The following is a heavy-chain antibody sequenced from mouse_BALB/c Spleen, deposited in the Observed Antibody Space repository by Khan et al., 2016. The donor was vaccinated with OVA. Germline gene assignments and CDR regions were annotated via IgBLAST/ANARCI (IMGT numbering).Heavy chain of an antibody. CDR2: LGGLAYSI. CDR3: ARSWAMDY. Sequence: EVELVESGGGLVQPGGSRKLSCAASGFTFSDYGLAWVRQAPGKGPEWEPSLGGLAYSIYYADTVTGRFTISRENAKNTLYLEMSSLRSEDTAMYYCARSWAMDYWGQGTSVTVSS. J-gene: IGHJ4*01. CDR1: GFTFSDYG. V-gene: IGHV5-15*02.